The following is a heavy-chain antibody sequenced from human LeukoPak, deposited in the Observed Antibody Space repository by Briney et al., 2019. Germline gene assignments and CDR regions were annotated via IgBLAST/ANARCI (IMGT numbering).Heavy chain of an antibody. Sequence: PGGSLRLSCAASGFTFSSYAMHWVRQAPGKGLEWVAVISYDGSNKYYADSVKGRFTISRDNSKNTLYLQMNSLRAEDTAVYYCASRYYYGSGSLHFDYWGQGTLVTVSS. CDR1: GFTFSSYA. D-gene: IGHD3-10*01. V-gene: IGHV3-30*14. CDR3: ASRYYYGSGSLHFDY. CDR2: ISYDGSNK. J-gene: IGHJ4*02.